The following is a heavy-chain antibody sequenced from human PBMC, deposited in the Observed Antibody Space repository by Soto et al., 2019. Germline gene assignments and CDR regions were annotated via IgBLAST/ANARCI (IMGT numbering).Heavy chain of an antibody. J-gene: IGHJ4*02. D-gene: IGHD4-17*01. CDR2: IYYSGST. V-gene: IGHV4-61*01. CDR3: ARENDYGAYPGARGGALGY. Sequence: SETLSLTCTVSGGSVSSGSYYWRWSRQPPGKGLEWIGYIYYSGSTNYNPSLKRRVTISVNTSKNQFSLKRSSVTAADTAVYYCARENDYGAYPGARGGALGYWGQGTLVTVSS. CDR1: GGSVSSGSYY.